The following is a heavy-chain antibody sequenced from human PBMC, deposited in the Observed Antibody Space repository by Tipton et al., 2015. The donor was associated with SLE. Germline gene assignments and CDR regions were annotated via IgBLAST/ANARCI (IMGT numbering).Heavy chain of an antibody. CDR1: GLTVSTTY. J-gene: IGHJ4*02. CDR2: IFSVGSI. D-gene: IGHD3-22*01. V-gene: IGHV3-66*01. Sequence: SLRLSCLASGLTVSTTYMSWVRQAPGKGLEWVSDIFSVGSIYYADYVQGRLTLSRDNSKNTVYLDLDNLRAEYSALYYYARARQKGSRNNYDHKSYFDLWGPVTPVTVS. CDR3: ARARQKGSRNNYDHKSYFDL.